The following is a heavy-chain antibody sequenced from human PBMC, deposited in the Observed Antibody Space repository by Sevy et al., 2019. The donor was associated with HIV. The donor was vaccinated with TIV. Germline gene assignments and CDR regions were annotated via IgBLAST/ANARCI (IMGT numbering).Heavy chain of an antibody. D-gene: IGHD5-12*01. V-gene: IGHV4-59*08. CDR3: ARHMRATPKGGSYYYYYMDV. Sequence: SETLSLTCTVSGDSISSYYWNWIRQPPGKGLEWIGYIYYSGSTNYNPSLKSRVTISVDTSKNQFSLKLSSVTAADTAVYYCARHMRATPKGGSYYYYYMDVWGKGTTVTVSS. CDR2: IYYSGST. CDR1: GDSISSYY. J-gene: IGHJ6*03.